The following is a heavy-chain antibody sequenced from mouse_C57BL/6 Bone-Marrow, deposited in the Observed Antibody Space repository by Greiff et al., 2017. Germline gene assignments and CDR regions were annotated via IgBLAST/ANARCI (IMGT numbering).Heavy chain of an antibody. V-gene: IGHV1-64*01. CDR2: IHPNSGST. D-gene: IGHD2-3*01. CDR3: ARGGWLPFAY. Sequence: QVQLQQPGAELVKPGASVKLSCKASGYTFTSYWMHWVKQRPGQGLEWIGMIHPNSGSTNYNEKFKSKATLTVDNSYSTAYMHLSSLTSEDSAVYDCARGGWLPFAYWGQGTLVTVSA. CDR1: GYTFTSYW. J-gene: IGHJ3*01.